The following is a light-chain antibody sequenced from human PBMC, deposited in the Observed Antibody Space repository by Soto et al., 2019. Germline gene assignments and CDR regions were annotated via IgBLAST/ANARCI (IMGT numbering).Light chain of an antibody. CDR3: QQYNNWPYT. Sequence: EIVMTQSPVTVSVSPGERATLSCKASQSVNSYLAWYQQKPGQSPRLLIYTASNRATGVPARFSGSGSGTQFTLTINSLQSEDFAVYHCQQYNNWPYTFGQGPRWIS. CDR2: TAS. J-gene: IGKJ2*01. CDR1: QSVNSY. V-gene: IGKV3-15*01.